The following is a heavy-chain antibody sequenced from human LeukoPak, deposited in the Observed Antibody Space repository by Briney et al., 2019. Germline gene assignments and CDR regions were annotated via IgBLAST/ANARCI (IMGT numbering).Heavy chain of an antibody. CDR1: GFTFSNYW. V-gene: IGHV3-74*01. D-gene: IGHD2-15*01. CDR2: VNNYGSTT. Sequence: PGGSLRLSCVVSGFTFSNYWMHWVRQAPGKGLVWGSRVNNYGSTTTYADSVKGRFTISRDNAKNSLYLQMNSLRAEDTAVYYCARDSHEYCSGGSCYSGVFDYWGQGTLVTVSS. J-gene: IGHJ4*02. CDR3: ARDSHEYCSGGSCYSGVFDY.